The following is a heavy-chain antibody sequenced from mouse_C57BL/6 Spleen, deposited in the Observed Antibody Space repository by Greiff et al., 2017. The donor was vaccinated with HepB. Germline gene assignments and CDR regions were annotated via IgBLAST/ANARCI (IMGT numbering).Heavy chain of an antibody. CDR2: ISSGGSYT. Sequence: EVQLVESGGDLVKPGGSLKLSCAASGFTFSSYGMSWVRQTPDKRLEWVATISSGGSYTYYPDSVKGRFTISRDNAKNTLYLQMRSLKSEDTAMYYCARQDYSKSWYFDVWGTGTTVTVSS. CDR1: GFTFSSYG. J-gene: IGHJ1*03. V-gene: IGHV5-6*01. CDR3: ARQDYSKSWYFDV. D-gene: IGHD2-5*01.